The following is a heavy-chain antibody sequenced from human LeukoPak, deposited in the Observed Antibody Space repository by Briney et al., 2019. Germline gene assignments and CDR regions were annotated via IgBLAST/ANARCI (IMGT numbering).Heavy chain of an antibody. Sequence: GRSLRLSCAASGFTFSSYGMHWVRQAPGKGLEWVAVISYDGSNKYYADSVKGRFTISRDNSKNTLYLQMNSLRAEDTAVYYCAKEGMDVWGQGTTVTVSS. CDR3: AKEGMDV. CDR2: ISYDGSNK. V-gene: IGHV3-30*18. J-gene: IGHJ6*02. CDR1: GFTFSSYG.